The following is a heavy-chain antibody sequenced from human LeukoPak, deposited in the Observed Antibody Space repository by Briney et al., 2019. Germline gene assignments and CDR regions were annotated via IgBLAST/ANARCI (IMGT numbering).Heavy chain of an antibody. CDR2: INPSGSGT. CDR1: GYTFTSYY. Sequence: ASVKVSCKASGYTFTSYYMHWVRQAPGQGLEWMGLINPSGSGTSYAQKFQGRLSLTRDMSTSTDYMELSSLRSEDTAVYYCARGRDYYDSSGNPNWFDPWGQGTLVTVSS. D-gene: IGHD3-22*01. CDR3: ARGRDYYDSSGNPNWFDP. V-gene: IGHV1-46*01. J-gene: IGHJ5*02.